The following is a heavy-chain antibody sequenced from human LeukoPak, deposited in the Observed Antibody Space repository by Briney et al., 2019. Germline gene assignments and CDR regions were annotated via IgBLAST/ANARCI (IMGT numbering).Heavy chain of an antibody. J-gene: IGHJ6*03. Sequence: SETLSLTCTVSGGSISSYYWSWIRQPAGKGLEWIGRIYASGSTNYNPSLKSRVTISADKSKKQFSLRLTSVTAADTAVYYCAREGSGSYLGYYYYMEVWGTGTTVTVSS. CDR2: IYASGST. CDR3: AREGSGSYLGYYYYMEV. D-gene: IGHD3-10*01. CDR1: GGSISSYY. V-gene: IGHV4-4*07.